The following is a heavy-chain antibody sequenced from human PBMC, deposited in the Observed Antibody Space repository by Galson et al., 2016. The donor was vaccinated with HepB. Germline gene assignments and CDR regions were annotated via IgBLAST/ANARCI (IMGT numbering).Heavy chain of an antibody. CDR1: GFSFGTYA. D-gene: IGHD4-17*01. V-gene: IGHV3-30*04. Sequence: SLRLSCAASGFSFGTYAMHWVRQAPGKGLEWVAVISYSGSPHYYADSVKGRFTISRDNSKNTLYLQMNSLRAEDTAVYYCAKDWHGDYGSGAFDIWGQGTMVTVSS. J-gene: IGHJ3*02. CDR3: AKDWHGDYGSGAFDI. CDR2: ISYSGSPH.